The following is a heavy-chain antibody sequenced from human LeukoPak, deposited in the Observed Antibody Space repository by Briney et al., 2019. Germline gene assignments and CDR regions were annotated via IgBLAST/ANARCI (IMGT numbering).Heavy chain of an antibody. CDR1: GFSFSSYA. CDR2: INPDGSQK. D-gene: IGHD5-24*01. CDR3: AKLLGTATTYDS. V-gene: IGHV3-7*01. Sequence: QTGGSLRLSCAASGFSFSSYAMSWVRQAPGKGLEWVASINPDGSQKLYVDSVKGRFTISRDNTKGSLYLQMNSLGAEDTAMYYCAKLLGTATTYDSWGQGTRVTVSS. J-gene: IGHJ4*02.